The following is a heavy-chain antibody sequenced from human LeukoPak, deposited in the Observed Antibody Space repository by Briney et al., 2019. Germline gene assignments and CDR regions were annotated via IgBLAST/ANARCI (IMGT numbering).Heavy chain of an antibody. CDR2: INHSGST. J-gene: IGHJ4*02. Sequence: SETLSLTCAVYGGSFSGYYWSWIRQPPGKGLEWIGEINHSGSTNYSPSLKSRVTISVDTSKNQFSLKLSSVTAADTAVYYCARQRSYYCSGGSCYPYYFDYWGQGTLVTVSS. V-gene: IGHV4-34*01. CDR1: GGSFSGYY. CDR3: ARQRSYYCSGGSCYPYYFDY. D-gene: IGHD2-15*01.